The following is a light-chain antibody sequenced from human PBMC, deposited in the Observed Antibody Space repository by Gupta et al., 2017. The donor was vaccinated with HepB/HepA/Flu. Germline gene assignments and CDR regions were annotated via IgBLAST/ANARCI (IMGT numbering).Light chain of an antibody. CDR3: MQGLQIPVT. CDR1: QSLLHSNGYNY. CDR2: LGS. Sequence: EIVMTQSPLSLPVIPGEPASISCRSSQSLLHSNGYNYLDWYLQKPGQSPQLLISLGSNRASGVPDRFSGSGSGTDFTLKISRVEAEDVGVYYRMQGLQIPVTFGPGTKVDIK. V-gene: IGKV2-28*01. J-gene: IGKJ3*01.